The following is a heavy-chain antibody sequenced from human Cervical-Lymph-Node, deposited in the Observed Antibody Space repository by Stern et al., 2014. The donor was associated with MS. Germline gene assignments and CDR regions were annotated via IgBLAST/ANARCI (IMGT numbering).Heavy chain of an antibody. CDR2: IIPILGIA. D-gene: IGHD3-9*01. CDR1: GGTFSSYT. V-gene: IGHV1-69*04. J-gene: IGHJ4*02. CDR3: ARESDDILDY. Sequence: QVQLVQSGAEVKKPGSSVKVSCEASGGTFSSYTISWVRQSPGQGLEWMGRIIPILGIANYAQKFQGRVTITADKSTSTAYMELSSLRSEDTAVYYCARESDDILDYWGQGTLVTVSS.